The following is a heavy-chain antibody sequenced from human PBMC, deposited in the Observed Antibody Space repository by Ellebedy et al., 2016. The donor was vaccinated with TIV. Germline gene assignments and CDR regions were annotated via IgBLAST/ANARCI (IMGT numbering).Heavy chain of an antibody. Sequence: GESLKISXAASGFNFSDYYMTWIRQAPGKGLQWVSFISSTSSYTNYADSVKGRFTISRDNAKNSLFLQMNSLRAEDTAVYYCARDQGFGGVIVIWSAFDIWGQGTMVTVSS. CDR1: GFNFSDYY. J-gene: IGHJ3*02. D-gene: IGHD3-16*02. V-gene: IGHV3-11*06. CDR3: ARDQGFGGVIVIWSAFDI. CDR2: ISSTSSYT.